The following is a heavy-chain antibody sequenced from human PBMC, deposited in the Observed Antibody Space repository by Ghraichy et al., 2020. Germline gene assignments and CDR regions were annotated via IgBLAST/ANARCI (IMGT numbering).Heavy chain of an antibody. D-gene: IGHD3-22*01. V-gene: IGHV4-30-2*01. Sequence: SQTLSLTFAVSGGSIASGDYSWSWIRQPPGKGLEWIGYIYHSGSTYYSPSLKSRVTISADRSKNQISLKLSSVTAADTAVYYCARAPYDDDGFYDDAFDIWGQGTMVTVSS. CDR2: IYHSGST. CDR3: ARAPYDDDGFYDDAFDI. CDR1: GGSIASGDYS. J-gene: IGHJ3*02.